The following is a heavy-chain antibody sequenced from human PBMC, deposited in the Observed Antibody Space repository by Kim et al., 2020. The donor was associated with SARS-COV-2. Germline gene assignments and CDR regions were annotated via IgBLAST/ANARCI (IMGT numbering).Heavy chain of an antibody. CDR3: ARHMVTPSDVFDM. J-gene: IGHJ3*02. V-gene: IGHV4-59*08. CDR2: IYNSERS. D-gene: IGHD5-18*01. Sequence: SETLSLTCTVSGGSISSYYWSWIRQPPGKGLEWIGYIYNSERSNYNPSLKSRVTMSIDTSKNQFSLNLDSVTAADTAVYYCARHMVTPSDVFDMWGQGALVTFSS. CDR1: GGSISSYY.